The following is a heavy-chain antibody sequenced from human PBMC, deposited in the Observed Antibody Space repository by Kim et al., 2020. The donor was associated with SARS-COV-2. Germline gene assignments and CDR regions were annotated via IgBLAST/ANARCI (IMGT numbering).Heavy chain of an antibody. CDR2: IYYSGST. V-gene: IGHV4-59*13. CDR1: GGSISSYY. D-gene: IGHD6-19*01. CDR3: ARAADSGYSSGWYQDPYYFDY. Sequence: SETLSLTCTVSGGSISSYYWSWIRQPPGKGLEWIGYIYYSGSTNYNRSLKSRVTISVDTSKNQFSLKLSSVTAADTAVYYCARAADSGYSSGWYQDPYYFDYWGQGTLVTVSS. J-gene: IGHJ4*02.